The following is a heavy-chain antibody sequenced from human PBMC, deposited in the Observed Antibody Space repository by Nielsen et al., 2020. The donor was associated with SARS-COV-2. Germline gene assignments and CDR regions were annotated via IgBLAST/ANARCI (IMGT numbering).Heavy chain of an antibody. V-gene: IGHV1-69*13. CDR1: GYTFTSYG. D-gene: IGHD2-2*01. CDR2: IIPIFGTA. J-gene: IGHJ3*02. Sequence: SVKVSCKASGYTFTSYGISWVRQAPGQGLEWMGGIIPIFGTANYAQKFQGRVTITADESTSTAYMELSSLRSEDTAVYYCARARDIVVVPADGAFDIWGQGTMVTVSS. CDR3: ARARDIVVVPADGAFDI.